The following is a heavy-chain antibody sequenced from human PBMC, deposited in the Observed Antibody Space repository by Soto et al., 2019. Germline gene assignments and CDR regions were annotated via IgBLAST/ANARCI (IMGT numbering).Heavy chain of an antibody. CDR3: ARIRRVGYYGMDV. V-gene: IGHV1-46*01. J-gene: IGHJ6*02. Sequence: QVQLVQSGAEVKKPGASVKVSCKASGYTFTSYYMHWVRQAPGQGLEWMGIINPSGGSTSYAQKFQGRVTMTRDKSTSTVYMELSSLRSEDTAVYYCARIRRVGYYGMDVWGQGTTVTVSS. D-gene: IGHD3-10*01. CDR1: GYTFTSYY. CDR2: INPSGGST.